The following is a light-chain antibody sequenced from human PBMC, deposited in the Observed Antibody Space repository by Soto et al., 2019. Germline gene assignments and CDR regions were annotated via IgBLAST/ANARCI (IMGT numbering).Light chain of an antibody. CDR2: DAS. CDR1: QGISSA. Sequence: AIQLTQSPSSLSASVGDRVTITCRASQGISSALAWYQQKPGKAPKLLIYDASGLESVVPSRFSGSGSGTDFTLTISSLQPEEVATYYFQQLNSYPLTVGGGTKVEIK. V-gene: IGKV1-13*02. CDR3: QQLNSYPLT. J-gene: IGKJ4*01.